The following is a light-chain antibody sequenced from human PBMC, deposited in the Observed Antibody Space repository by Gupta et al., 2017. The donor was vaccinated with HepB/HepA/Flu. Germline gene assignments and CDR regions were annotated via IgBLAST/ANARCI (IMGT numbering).Light chain of an antibody. Sequence: QSVLTQPPSVSSAPGQKVTIPRSGSSSNIGNNYVSWYQQLPGTAPKLLIYDNNKRPSGIPDRFSGSKSGTSATLGITGLQTGDEADYYCGTWDSSLSAVVFGGGTKLTVL. CDR3: GTWDSSLSAVV. CDR2: DNN. J-gene: IGLJ2*01. V-gene: IGLV1-51*01. CDR1: SSNIGNNY.